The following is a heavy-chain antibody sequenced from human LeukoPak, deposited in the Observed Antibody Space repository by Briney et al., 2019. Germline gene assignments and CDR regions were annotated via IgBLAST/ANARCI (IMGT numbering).Heavy chain of an antibody. Sequence: GGSLRLSCAASGFTFSNYWMQWVRQAPGKGLLWVSRINSDGSSTNYADSVKGRFTISRDNAKSTLYVQMNSLRAEDTAVYYCAARGYCSGTSCLLEYWGQGTLVTVSS. D-gene: IGHD2-2*01. CDR3: AARGYCSGTSCLLEY. V-gene: IGHV3-74*01. CDR2: INSDGSST. CDR1: GFTFSNYW. J-gene: IGHJ4*02.